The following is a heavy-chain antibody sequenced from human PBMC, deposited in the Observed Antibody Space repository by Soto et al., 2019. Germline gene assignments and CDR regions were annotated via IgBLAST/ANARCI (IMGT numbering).Heavy chain of an antibody. CDR2: INHSGST. V-gene: IGHV4-34*01. Sequence: LSETLSLTCAVYGGSFSGYYWSWIRQPPGKGLEWIGEINHSGSTNYNPSLKSRVTISVDTSKNQFSLKLSSVTAADTAVYYCARRVTGYGMDVWGQGTTVTVSS. D-gene: IGHD3-10*01. CDR1: GGSFSGYY. J-gene: IGHJ6*02. CDR3: ARRVTGYGMDV.